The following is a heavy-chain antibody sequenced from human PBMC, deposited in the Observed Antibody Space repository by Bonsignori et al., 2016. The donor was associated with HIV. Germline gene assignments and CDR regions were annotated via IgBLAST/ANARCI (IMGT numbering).Heavy chain of an antibody. V-gene: IGHV1-46*01. CDR2: FNPRDGGT. Sequence: WVRQAPGQGLEWMGMFNPRDGGTNYARKFRGRVTMTGDTSTGTVYMDLSSLTSEDTAVYYCATEPPGRWYFDNWGHGTLVTVSS. CDR3: ATEPPGRWYFDN. J-gene: IGHJ4*01. D-gene: IGHD1-14*01.